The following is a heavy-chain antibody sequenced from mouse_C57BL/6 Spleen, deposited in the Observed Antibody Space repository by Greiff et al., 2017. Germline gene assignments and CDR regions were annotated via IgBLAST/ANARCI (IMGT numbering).Heavy chain of an antibody. CDR2: INPNNGGT. CDR1: GYTFTDYN. V-gene: IGHV1-22*01. D-gene: IGHD4-1*01. Sequence: VQLLQSGPELVKPGASVKMSCKASGYTFTDYNMHWVKQSHGKSLEWIGYINPNNGGTSYNQKFKGKATLTETKSSGTAYMELRSLTSEDSAVYYCAREGANWDVGGFDYWGQGTTLTVSS. CDR3: AREGANWDVGGFDY. J-gene: IGHJ2*01.